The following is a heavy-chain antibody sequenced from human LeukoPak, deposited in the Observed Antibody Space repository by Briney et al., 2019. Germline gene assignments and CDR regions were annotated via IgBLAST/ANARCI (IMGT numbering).Heavy chain of an antibody. CDR1: GGSFSGYY. CDR2: INHSGST. CDR3: ARGAASSDYVWGSYRYPYSYYSDY. D-gene: IGHD3-16*02. Sequence: PSETLSLTCAVYGGSFSGYYWSWIRQPPGKGLEWIGEINHSGSTNYNPSLKSRVTISVDTSKNQFSLKPSSATAAATAVYYCARGAASSDYVWGSYRYPYSYYSDYWGQGTLVTVSS. J-gene: IGHJ4*02. V-gene: IGHV4-34*01.